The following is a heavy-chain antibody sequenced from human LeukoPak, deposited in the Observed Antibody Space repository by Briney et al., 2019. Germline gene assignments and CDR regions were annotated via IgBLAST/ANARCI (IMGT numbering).Heavy chain of an antibody. J-gene: IGHJ4*02. CDR2: ISGGGDIT. CDR3: VREDTPATANY. V-gene: IGHV3-23*01. CDR1: GFNFANHA. D-gene: IGHD2-21*02. Sequence: QAGGSLRLSCAASGFNFANHAMSWVRQTAGKGLEWVPAISGGGDITYYADSVKGRFTISRDNSKDTLFLQMHSLRPGDTAVYYCVREDTPATANYWGQGTLVTISS.